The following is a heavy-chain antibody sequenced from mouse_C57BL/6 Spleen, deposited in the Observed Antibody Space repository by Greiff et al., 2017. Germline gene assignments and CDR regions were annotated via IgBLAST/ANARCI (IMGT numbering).Heavy chain of an antibody. CDR3: ARSGYYGSSYGRLWYFDV. D-gene: IGHD1-1*01. CDR2: INPSSGCT. Sequence: VQVVESGAELARPGASVKMSCKASGYTFTSYTMHWVKQRPGQGLEWIGYINPSSGCTKYNQKFKDKATLTADKSSSTAYMQLSSLTSEDSAVYYCARSGYYGSSYGRLWYFDVWGTGTTVTVSS. J-gene: IGHJ1*03. V-gene: IGHV1-4*01. CDR1: GYTFTSYT.